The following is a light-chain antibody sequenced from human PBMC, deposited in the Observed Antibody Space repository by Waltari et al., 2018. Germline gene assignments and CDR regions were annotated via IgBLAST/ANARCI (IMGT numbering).Light chain of an antibody. CDR3: MQSTHWPPCT. V-gene: IGKV2-30*02. CDR2: KVS. J-gene: IGKJ1*01. Sequence: DVVMNQSPLSLPVTIGQPASISCKSSQSRVHTDGNTYLTWFNQRPGQSPRRLIYKVSNRDSDVPDRFSGSGSGTDFTLTISMVEAEDACLYYCMQSTHWPPCTFGPVPKVEI. CDR1: QSRVHTDGNTY.